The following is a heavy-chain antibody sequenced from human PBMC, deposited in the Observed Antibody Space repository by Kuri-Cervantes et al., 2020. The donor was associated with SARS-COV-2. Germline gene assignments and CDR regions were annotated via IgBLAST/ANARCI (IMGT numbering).Heavy chain of an antibody. J-gene: IGHJ6*03. D-gene: IGHD2-2*01. CDR2: ISGSGDST. Sequence: GESLKISCAASGFTLSSYAMSWVRQAPGKGLEWVSAISGSGDSTYYADSVKGRFTITRDNSKNTLYLQMNSLSAEDTAVYYCAKPKPTFIVVPAASYYYMDVWGKGTTVTVSS. V-gene: IGHV3-23*01. CDR3: AKPKPTFIVVPAASYYYMDV. CDR1: GFTLSSYA.